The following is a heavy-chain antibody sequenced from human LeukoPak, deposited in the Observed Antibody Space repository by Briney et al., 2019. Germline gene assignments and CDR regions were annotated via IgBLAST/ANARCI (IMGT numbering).Heavy chain of an antibody. CDR3: ARDSSGWYDY. J-gene: IGHJ4*02. V-gene: IGHV3-66*01. D-gene: IGHD6-19*01. CDR2: FYSDGST. CDR1: GFTVSSIY. Sequence: GGSLRLSCAASGFTVSSIYMIWVRQAPGKGLEWVSSFYSDGSTCYADSVKGRFTISRDNSKNTLYLQMNNLRAEDTAVYYCARDSSGWYDYWGQGTLVTVSS.